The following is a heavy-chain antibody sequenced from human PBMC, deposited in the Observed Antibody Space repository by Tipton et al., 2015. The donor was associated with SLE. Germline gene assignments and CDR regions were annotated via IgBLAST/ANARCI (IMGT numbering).Heavy chain of an antibody. CDR1: GFTFSDFG. Sequence: SGFTFSDFGMHWVRQAAGKGLEWVAVIWYDGTNKYYADSVKGRFTISRDNSKNTLHLQMNSLRAEDTAVYYCARGKLGYCSGGSCAFAYWGQGTLVTVSS. CDR3: ARGKLGYCSGGSCAFAY. CDR2: IWYDGTNK. D-gene: IGHD2-15*01. J-gene: IGHJ4*02. V-gene: IGHV3-33*01.